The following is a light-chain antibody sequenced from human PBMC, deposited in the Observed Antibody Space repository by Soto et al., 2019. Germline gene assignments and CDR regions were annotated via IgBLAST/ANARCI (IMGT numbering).Light chain of an antibody. Sequence: EIVLTQSPSTLSLSPGDRATLSCRASQSVSSSYVAWYQQKPGQAPRLLIYGASSRATGIPDRFSGSGSGTDFTLTISRLEPEDFAVYYCQQYGSSRTFGQGTKVDIK. V-gene: IGKV3-20*01. CDR2: GAS. CDR1: QSVSSSY. J-gene: IGKJ1*01. CDR3: QQYGSSRT.